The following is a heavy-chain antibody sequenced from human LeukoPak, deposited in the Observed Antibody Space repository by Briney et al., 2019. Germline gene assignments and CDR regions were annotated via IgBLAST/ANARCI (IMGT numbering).Heavy chain of an antibody. CDR1: GFAFSTYN. Sequence: PGGSLRLSCAASGFAFSTYNINWVRQAPGSALEWISYISSRSLTIHYADSVKGRGTISRDNARNSLYLDMDSLSDEDTAVYYCVRERSSGYPGSFDYWGQGSQVTVSS. D-gene: IGHD5-12*01. J-gene: IGHJ4*02. CDR2: ISSRSLTI. CDR3: VRERSSGYPGSFDY. V-gene: IGHV3-48*02.